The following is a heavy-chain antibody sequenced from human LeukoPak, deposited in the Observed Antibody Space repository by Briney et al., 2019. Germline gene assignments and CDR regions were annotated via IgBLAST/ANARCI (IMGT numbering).Heavy chain of an antibody. V-gene: IGHV4-34*01. Sequence: PSETLSLTCAVYGGSFSGYYWSWIRQPPGKGLEWIGEINHSGSTNYNPSLKSRVTISVDTSKNQFSLKLSSVTAADTAVYYCARGCHGGYVDYWGQGTLVTVSS. CDR3: ARGCHGGYVDY. CDR2: INHSGST. CDR1: GGSFSGYY. D-gene: IGHD2-15*01. J-gene: IGHJ4*02.